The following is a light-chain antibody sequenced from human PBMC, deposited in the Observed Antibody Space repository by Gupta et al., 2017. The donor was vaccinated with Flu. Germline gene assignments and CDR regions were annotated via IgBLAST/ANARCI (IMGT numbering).Light chain of an antibody. CDR3: QQYDSSPRT. Sequence: DIVLTQFPDTLSVSPGESATVSCRASQGITARYVAWYQQKPGQAPRLLLYDASNRATGIPDRFSGSGSGTEFTLTISRLEPEDFAVYYCQQYDSSPRTFGQGTKVEIK. CDR2: DAS. V-gene: IGKV3-20*01. CDR1: QGITARY. J-gene: IGKJ1*01.